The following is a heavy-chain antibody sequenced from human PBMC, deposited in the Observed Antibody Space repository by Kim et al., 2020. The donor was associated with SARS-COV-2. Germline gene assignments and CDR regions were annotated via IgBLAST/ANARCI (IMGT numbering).Heavy chain of an antibody. CDR2: ISYDGGNE. CDR3: ARGNYYESVSLAEYYNGMDI. D-gene: IGHD3-10*01. J-gene: IGHJ6*02. Sequence: GGSLRLSCAASGLSFDSYAMNWVRQAPGKGLEWVAVISYDGGNEEYADSVKGRFTISRDNSKSRLYLEMNRLRLEDTALYYCARGNYYESVSLAEYYNGMDIWGQGTTVTVSS. CDR1: GLSFDSYA. V-gene: IGHV3-30*04.